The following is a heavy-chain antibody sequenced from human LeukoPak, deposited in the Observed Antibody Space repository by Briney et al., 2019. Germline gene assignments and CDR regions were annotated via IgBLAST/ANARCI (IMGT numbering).Heavy chain of an antibody. CDR2: IDWDDDK. Sequence: SGPTLVNPTQTLTLTCTFSGFSLSTTGMCVTWIRQPPGKALDWLARIDWDDDKYYNTSLKTRLTISKDTSKNQVVLTMTNMDPVDTATYYCARIRSTGSQSFDYWGQGTLVTVSS. D-gene: IGHD1-26*01. V-gene: IGHV2-70*11. CDR3: ARIRSTGSQSFDY. J-gene: IGHJ4*02. CDR1: GFSLSTTGMC.